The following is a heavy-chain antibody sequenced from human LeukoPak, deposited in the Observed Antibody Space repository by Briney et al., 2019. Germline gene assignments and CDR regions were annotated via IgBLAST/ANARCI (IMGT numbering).Heavy chain of an antibody. V-gene: IGHV1-2*02. CDR1: GYTFTGYY. Sequence: ASVTVSCKASGYTFTGYYMHWVRQAPGQGLEWMGWINLKSGGTNYAGKFQGRVTMTRDTTTSTAYMDLSRLRSVDTAVYYCAKRGLTMVRGVHYFDYWGQGTLVTVSS. CDR3: AKRGLTMVRGVHYFDY. D-gene: IGHD3-10*01. CDR2: INLKSGGT. J-gene: IGHJ4*02.